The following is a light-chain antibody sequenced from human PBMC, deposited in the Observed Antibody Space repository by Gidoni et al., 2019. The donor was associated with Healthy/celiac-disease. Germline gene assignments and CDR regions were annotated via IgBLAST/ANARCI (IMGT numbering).Light chain of an antibody. CDR1: SSDVGSYTL. Sequence: QSALTQPASVSGSPGQSITISCPGTSSDVGSYTLVSWYQQHPGKAPKLMIYEGSKRPSGVSNRFSGSKSGNTASLTISGLQAEDEADYYCCSYAGRDVVFGGGTKLTVL. CDR2: EGS. J-gene: IGLJ2*01. V-gene: IGLV2-23*01. CDR3: CSYAGRDVV.